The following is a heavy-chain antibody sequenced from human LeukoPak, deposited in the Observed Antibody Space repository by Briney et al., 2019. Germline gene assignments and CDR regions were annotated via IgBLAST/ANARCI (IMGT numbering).Heavy chain of an antibody. J-gene: IGHJ4*02. CDR2: IYYSGST. Sequence: PSETLSLTCTVSGGSISSSSYYWGWIRQPPGKGLEWIGSIYYSGSTYYNPSLKSRVTISVDTSKNQFSLKLSSVTAADTAVYYCASDLLTIFGVVIPTYFDYWGQGTLVTVSS. D-gene: IGHD3-3*01. CDR3: ASDLLTIFGVVIPTYFDY. V-gene: IGHV4-39*01. CDR1: GGSISSSSYY.